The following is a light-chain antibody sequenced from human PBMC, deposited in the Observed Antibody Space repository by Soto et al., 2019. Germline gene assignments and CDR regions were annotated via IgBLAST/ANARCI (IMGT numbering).Light chain of an antibody. V-gene: IGKV3-20*01. CDR3: QQYGSSGT. CDR1: QSVSNNY. Sequence: EIVWTQSPGTLALSPGERATLSCRASQSVSNNYLAWYQQKPGQAPRLLIYGASNRATGIPDRLSGSGSGTDFTLTISRLDPEDSAVYYCQQYGSSGTFGQGTKVDIK. J-gene: IGKJ1*01. CDR2: GAS.